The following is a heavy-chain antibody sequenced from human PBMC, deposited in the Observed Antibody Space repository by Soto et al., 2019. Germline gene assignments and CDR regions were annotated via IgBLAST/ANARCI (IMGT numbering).Heavy chain of an antibody. J-gene: IGHJ2*01. V-gene: IGHV3-23*01. CDR3: AKDKGPGSYTNWCFDV. Sequence: VQVLQSGGGLVQPGGSLRLSCAASGLTFSRFAMSWVRQAPGKGLEWVATIHGSGAITNYADSVRGRFTISRDNSKDMMYLQLNTLRVEDTAVYYCAKDKGPGSYTNWCFDVWGRGTLVTVSS. CDR1: GLTFSRFA. D-gene: IGHD3-10*01. CDR2: IHGSGAIT.